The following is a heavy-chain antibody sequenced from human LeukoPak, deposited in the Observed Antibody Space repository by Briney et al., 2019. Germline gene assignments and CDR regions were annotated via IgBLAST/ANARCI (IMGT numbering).Heavy chain of an antibody. D-gene: IGHD4-17*01. CDR3: ARGWPDSGDWAGDAFDV. CDR1: VTSFTGYY. V-gene: IGHV4-34*01. J-gene: IGHJ3*01. Sequence: LETLSLTCVVSVTSFTGYYWSWIRQSPGKGLGWIGEVLHTVRTNYRPSLESRVTISVDTSKTQFSLNLTSVTAADSAVYYCARGWPDSGDWAGDAFDVWGQGTMVTVSS. CDR2: VLHTVRT.